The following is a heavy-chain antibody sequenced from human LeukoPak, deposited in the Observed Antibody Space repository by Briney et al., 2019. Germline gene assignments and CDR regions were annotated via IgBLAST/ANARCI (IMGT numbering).Heavy chain of an antibody. D-gene: IGHD5-18*01. V-gene: IGHV3-23*01. CDR2: ISGSGGGT. CDR1: GVTFSSYV. CDR3: ARDAGDTAMVALMDY. Sequence: GGSLRLSCEASGVTFSSYVMSWVRQAPGKGPEWVSGISGSGGGTYYADSVKGRFAISRDNSKNTLYLQMNSLRAEDTAVYYCARDAGDTAMVALMDYWGQGTLVTVSS. J-gene: IGHJ4*02.